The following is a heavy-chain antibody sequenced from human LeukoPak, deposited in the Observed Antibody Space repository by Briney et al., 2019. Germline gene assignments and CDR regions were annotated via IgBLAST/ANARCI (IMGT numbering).Heavy chain of an antibody. J-gene: IGHJ2*01. CDR2: IYHSGST. CDR1: GYSIISSDYY. V-gene: IGHV4-38-2*01. D-gene: IGHD3-3*01. Sequence: SETLSLTCAVSGYSIISSDYYWGWIRQPPGKGLGWIGIIYHSGSTYCNPSLKSRVTISVDTSKTQFFLKLNSLTAADTAVYYCARHKIFGVVIHWYFDLWGRGTLVTVSS. CDR3: ARHKIFGVVIHWYFDL.